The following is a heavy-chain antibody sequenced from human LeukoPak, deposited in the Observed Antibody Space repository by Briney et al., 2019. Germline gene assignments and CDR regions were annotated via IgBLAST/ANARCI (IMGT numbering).Heavy chain of an antibody. Sequence: GGSLRLSCAASGFTFSSYAMRWVRQAPGRGMEWVSAISGSGGSTYCADSVKGRFTISRDNSKNTLYLQMNSLRAEDTAVYYCANGGHYFDYWGQGTLVTVSS. D-gene: IGHD3-16*01. CDR3: ANGGHYFDY. CDR2: ISGSGGST. V-gene: IGHV3-23*01. CDR1: GFTFSSYA. J-gene: IGHJ4*02.